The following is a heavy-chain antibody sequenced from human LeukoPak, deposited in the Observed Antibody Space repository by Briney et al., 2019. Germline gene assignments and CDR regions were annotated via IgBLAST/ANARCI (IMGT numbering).Heavy chain of an antibody. D-gene: IGHD3-16*01. CDR3: ARGGAPFDAFDI. CDR1: GFTFSSYS. Sequence: GGSLRLSCAASGFTFSSYSMNWVRQAPGKGLEWVSSISSSSGYIYYADSVKGRFTISRDNAKNSLYLQMNSLRAEDTAVYYCARGGAPFDAFDIWGQGTMVTVSS. J-gene: IGHJ3*02. CDR2: ISSSSGYI. V-gene: IGHV3-21*01.